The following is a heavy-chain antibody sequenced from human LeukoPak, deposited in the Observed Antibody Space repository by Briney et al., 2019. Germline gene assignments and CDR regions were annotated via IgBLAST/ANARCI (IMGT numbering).Heavy chain of an antibody. D-gene: IGHD3-3*01. V-gene: IGHV3-7*01. Sequence: GGSLRLSCAASGFIFSSYWMSWVRQAPGKGLERVANIKQDGSEKYYVDSVKGRFTISRDNAKNSLFLEMNSLRAEDTAVYYCARHVRFEGVDYWGQGTLVTVSS. CDR2: IKQDGSEK. CDR3: ARHVRFEGVDY. CDR1: GFIFSSYW. J-gene: IGHJ4*02.